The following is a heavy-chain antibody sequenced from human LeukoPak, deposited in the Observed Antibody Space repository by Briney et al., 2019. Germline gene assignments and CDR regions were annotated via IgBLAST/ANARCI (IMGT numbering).Heavy chain of an antibody. V-gene: IGHV4-39*01. D-gene: IGHD1-7*01. CDR2: IHYSGST. CDR3: ARLITATTDY. CDR1: GGSISSSSYY. Sequence: SETLSLTCTVSGGSISSSSYYWGWIRQPPGKGLEWVGSIHYSGSTYCNPSLKSRVTISVDTSNNQFSLKLSPVTAADTAVYYCARLITATTDYWGQGTLVIVSS. J-gene: IGHJ4*02.